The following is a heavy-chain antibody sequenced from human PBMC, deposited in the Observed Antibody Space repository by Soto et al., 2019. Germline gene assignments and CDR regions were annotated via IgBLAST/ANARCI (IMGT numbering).Heavy chain of an antibody. CDR2: ST. CDR3: TLRQDTSRGPIY. V-gene: IGHV2-5*01. CDR1: GFSLTTRGMT. D-gene: IGHD6-13*01. J-gene: IGHJ4*02. Sequence: SGPTLVNPTQTLTLTCTVSGFSLTTRGMTLGWIRQPPGKAPEWLALSTQYSPSLQSRLTFTEDTSKNQVVLTMANMDPVDTATYYCTLRQDTSRGPIYWGQGIMVTVSS.